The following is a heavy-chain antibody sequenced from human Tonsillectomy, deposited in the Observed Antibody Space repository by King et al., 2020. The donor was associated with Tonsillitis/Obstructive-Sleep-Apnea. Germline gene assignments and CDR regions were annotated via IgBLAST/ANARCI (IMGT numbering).Heavy chain of an antibody. CDR3: ARGENYGGSYYF. Sequence: VQLVESGGGMVQPGRSLRLSCAASGFTFSAYSMHWVRQAPGRGLEWVSLISDDDGINKYYADSVRGRFTISRDNSRKMLFLHINSLRPDDTAVYYCARGENYGGSYYFWGQGTLLTVSS. V-gene: IGHV3-30*04. CDR2: ISDDDGINK. CDR1: GFTFSAYS. D-gene: IGHD2-15*01. J-gene: IGHJ4*02.